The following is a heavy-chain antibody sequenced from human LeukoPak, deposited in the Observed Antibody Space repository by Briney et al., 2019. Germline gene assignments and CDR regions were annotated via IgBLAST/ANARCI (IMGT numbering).Heavy chain of an antibody. CDR3: ARGTYTGSGWYTLSGAWFDP. CDR1: GGSFSGYY. D-gene: IGHD6-19*01. Sequence: PSETLSLTCAVYGGSFSGYYWSWIRQPPGKGLEWIGEINHSGSTNYNPSLKSRVTISVDTSKNQFSLKLSSVTAADTAVYYCARGTYTGSGWYTLSGAWFDPWGQGTLVTVSS. V-gene: IGHV4-34*01. CDR2: INHSGST. J-gene: IGHJ5*02.